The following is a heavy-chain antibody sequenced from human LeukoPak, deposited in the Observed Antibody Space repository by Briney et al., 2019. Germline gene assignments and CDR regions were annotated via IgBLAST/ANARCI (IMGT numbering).Heavy chain of an antibody. CDR3: VKGGGSGYEALIYHNYMDV. CDR2: ISGSGGGTGT. V-gene: IGHV3-23*01. J-gene: IGHJ6*03. D-gene: IGHD5-12*01. CDR1: GFTFSSYG. Sequence: PGGTLRLSCAASGFTFSSYGMSWVRQAPGKGLEWVSAISGSGGGTGTYYANSVRGRFTISRDNSKSTLYLQMNSLRADDTAIYYCVKGGGSGYEALIYHNYMDVWGKGTTVAISS.